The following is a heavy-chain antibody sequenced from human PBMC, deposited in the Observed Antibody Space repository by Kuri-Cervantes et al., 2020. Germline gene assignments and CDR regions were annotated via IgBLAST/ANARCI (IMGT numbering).Heavy chain of an antibody. D-gene: IGHD3-3*01. V-gene: IGHV3-30-3*01. J-gene: IGHJ4*02. Sequence: GESLKISCAASGFTFSSYAMHWVRQAPGKGLEWVAVISYDGSNKYYADSVKGRFTISKDNSKSTLSLQMNSLRAEDTAVYYCARDSRAMRFLEWLSHFDYWGQGTLVTVSS. CDR2: ISYDGSNK. CDR3: ARDSRAMRFLEWLSHFDY. CDR1: GFTFSSYA.